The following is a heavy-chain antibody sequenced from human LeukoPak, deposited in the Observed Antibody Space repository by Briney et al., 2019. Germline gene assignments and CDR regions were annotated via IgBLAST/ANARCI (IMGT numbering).Heavy chain of an antibody. CDR1: GFTFSSYA. Sequence: GRSLRLSCAASGFTFSSYAMHWVRQAPGKGLEWVAVISYDGSNKYYADSVKGRFTISRDNSKNTLYLRMNSLRAEDTAVYYCARDGEQWLVYYYYYMDVWGKGTTVTVSS. CDR3: ARDGEQWLVYYYYYMDV. V-gene: IGHV3-30*01. D-gene: IGHD6-19*01. J-gene: IGHJ6*03. CDR2: ISYDGSNK.